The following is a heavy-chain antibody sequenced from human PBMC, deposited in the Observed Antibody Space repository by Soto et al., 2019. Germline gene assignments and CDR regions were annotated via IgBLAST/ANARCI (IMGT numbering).Heavy chain of an antibody. Sequence: WTWIRQPPGTGLEWIGNIYYSGSTNYNPSLKSRVTISVDTSKNQLSLKLTSVTAADTAVYYCARGDDFGGLKHDWFDPWGQGTLVTVSS. CDR2: IYYSGST. D-gene: IGHD3-10*01. V-gene: IGHV4-59*01. J-gene: IGHJ5*02. CDR3: ARGDDFGGLKHDWFDP.